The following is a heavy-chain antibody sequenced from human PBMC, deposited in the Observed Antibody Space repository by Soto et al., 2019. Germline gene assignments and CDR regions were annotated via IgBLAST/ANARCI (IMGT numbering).Heavy chain of an antibody. Sequence: PGESLKISCKLSKDNLNNYWIAWVRQLPGKGLEWMGRIDPSDSQTIYSPSFQGHVTISRDNSNSTLYLHMNSLRPEDTAVYYCARDAYNYGYFSSWVQGTLVTVSS. CDR1: KDNLNNYW. CDR3: ARDAYNYGYFSS. D-gene: IGHD5-12*01. CDR2: IDPSDSQT. V-gene: IGHV5-10-1*01. J-gene: IGHJ5*02.